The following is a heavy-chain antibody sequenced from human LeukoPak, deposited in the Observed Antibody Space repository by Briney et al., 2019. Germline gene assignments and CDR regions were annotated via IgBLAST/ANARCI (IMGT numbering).Heavy chain of an antibody. D-gene: IGHD6-13*01. CDR3: ARDQIVVAGNWFDP. V-gene: IGHV4-59*01. CDR2: IYYSGNT. CDR1: GGSISTYY. Sequence: PSETLSLTCTVSGGSISTYYWSWIRQPPGKGLEWIGDIYYSGNTNYNPSLKSRVTISIDTCKNQFSLKLRSVTAADTAVYYCARDQIVVAGNWFDPWGQGTLVTVSS. J-gene: IGHJ5*02.